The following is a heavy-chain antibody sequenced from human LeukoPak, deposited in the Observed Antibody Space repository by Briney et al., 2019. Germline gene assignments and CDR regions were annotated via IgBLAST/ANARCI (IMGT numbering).Heavy chain of an antibody. D-gene: IGHD1-26*01. V-gene: IGHV3-48*02. CDR1: GLTFSTYN. Sequence: GGSLRLSCAASGLTFSTYNMNWVRQAPGKGLEWVSYISSSSDTIYYADSVKGRFTISRDNAKNSQYLQMNSLRDEDTAVYYCARDLISGAYTFDYWGQGTLVTVSS. J-gene: IGHJ4*02. CDR2: ISSSSDTI. CDR3: ARDLISGAYTFDY.